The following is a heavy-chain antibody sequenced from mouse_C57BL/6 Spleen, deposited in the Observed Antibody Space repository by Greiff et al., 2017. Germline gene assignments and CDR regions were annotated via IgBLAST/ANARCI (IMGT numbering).Heavy chain of an antibody. CDR2: INPYNGGT. CDR3: ARGSENYAMDY. CDR1: GYTFTDYY. J-gene: IGHJ4*01. Sequence: EVQLQQSGPVLVKPGASVKMSCKASGYTFTDYYMHWVKQSHGKSLEWIGVINPYNGGTSYNKKFKGKATLTVDKSSSTAYMELNSLTSEDSAVYYCARGSENYAMDYWGQGTSVTVSS. V-gene: IGHV1-19*01.